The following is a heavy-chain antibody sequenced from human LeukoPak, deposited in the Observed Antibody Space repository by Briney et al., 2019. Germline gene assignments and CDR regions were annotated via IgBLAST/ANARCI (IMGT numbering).Heavy chain of an antibody. Sequence: GGSLRLSCAASGFTFSSYGMHWVRQAPGKGLEWVAFIRYDGSNKYYADSVKGRFTISRDNSKNTLYLQMNSLRAEDTAVYYCAKDRAIFGVVNWFDPWGQGTLVTVSS. CDR1: GFTFSSYG. CDR2: IRYDGSNK. D-gene: IGHD3-3*01. V-gene: IGHV3-30*02. J-gene: IGHJ5*02. CDR3: AKDRAIFGVVNWFDP.